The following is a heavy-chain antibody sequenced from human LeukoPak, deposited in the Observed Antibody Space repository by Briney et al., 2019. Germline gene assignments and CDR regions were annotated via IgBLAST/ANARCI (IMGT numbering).Heavy chain of an antibody. CDR1: GYTFTGYF. J-gene: IGHJ4*02. Sequence: ASVKVSCKASGYTFTGYFMHWVRQAPGQGLEWMGWINPKSGGTNYAQKFQGRVTMTRDTSISTAYMELRSLRSDDTAVYYCARTGHRIYNDSSGSMDFWGQGTLVTVSS. D-gene: IGHD3-22*01. CDR2: INPKSGGT. CDR3: ARTGHRIYNDSSGSMDF. V-gene: IGHV1-2*02.